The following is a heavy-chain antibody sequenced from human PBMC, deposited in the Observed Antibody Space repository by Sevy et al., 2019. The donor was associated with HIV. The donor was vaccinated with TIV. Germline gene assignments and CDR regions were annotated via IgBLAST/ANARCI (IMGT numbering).Heavy chain of an antibody. CDR3: ASQFDY. J-gene: IGHJ4*02. CDR2: ISSSGSYI. Sequence: GGSLRLSCAVSGFNFSNYSMDWVRQAPGKGLEWVSSISSSGSYIYYSDPLKGRTTISRDNAKNSVYLQMNSLRAEDTAVYYCASQFDYWGQGTLVTVSS. CDR1: GFNFSNYS. V-gene: IGHV3-21*01.